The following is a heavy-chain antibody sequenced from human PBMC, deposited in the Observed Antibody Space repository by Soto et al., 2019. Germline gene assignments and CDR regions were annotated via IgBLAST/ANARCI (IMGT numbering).Heavy chain of an antibody. CDR1: GGTFSSYA. CDR2: IIPIFGTA. D-gene: IGHD3-22*01. V-gene: IGHV1-69*06. J-gene: IGHJ6*02. CDR3: ARSTYYYDSSGYLDYYYYGMDV. Sequence: QVQLVQSGAEVKKPGSSVKVSCKASGGTFSSYAISWVRQAPGQGLEWMGGIIPIFGTANYAQKFQGRVTITADKSTSTAYMELSSLRSEDTDVYYCARSTYYYDSSGYLDYYYYGMDVWGQGTPVTVSS.